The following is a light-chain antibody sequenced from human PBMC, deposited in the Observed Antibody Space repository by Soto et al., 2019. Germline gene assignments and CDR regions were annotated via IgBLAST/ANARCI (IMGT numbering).Light chain of an antibody. CDR1: QSVLYSADNKNY. CDR2: WAS. V-gene: IGKV4-1*01. Sequence: DIVMTQSPDSLAVSLGERATINCKSSQSVLYSADNKNYLTWYQQKPGQPPKLLIYWASTRESGVPDRFSGSGSGTDFTLTISSLQAEDVAVYYCQQYYITPLTSGGGTKVDIK. CDR3: QQYYITPLT. J-gene: IGKJ4*01.